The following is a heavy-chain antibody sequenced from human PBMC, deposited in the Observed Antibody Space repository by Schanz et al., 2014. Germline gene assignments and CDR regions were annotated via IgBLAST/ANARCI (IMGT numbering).Heavy chain of an antibody. Sequence: QVQLVESGGGVVQPGRSLRLSCAASGFIFSSYGLHWVRQAPGKGLEWVAVISYDGSNKYYADSVKGRFTISRDNSENTLYLQMNSLSADDTAVFYCAKDLLYGAPMPLNHLDYWGQGTLVTVSS. CDR2: ISYDGSNK. V-gene: IGHV3-30*19. CDR3: AKDLLYGAPMPLNHLDY. CDR1: GFIFSSYG. D-gene: IGHD2-2*01. J-gene: IGHJ4*02.